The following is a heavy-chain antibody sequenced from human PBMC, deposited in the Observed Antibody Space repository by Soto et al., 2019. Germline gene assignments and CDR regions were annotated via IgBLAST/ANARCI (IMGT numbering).Heavy chain of an antibody. V-gene: IGHV3-23*01. CDR2: ITSGGDT. D-gene: IGHD2-8*02. CDR3: AKSQSTGAFRFFFDY. J-gene: IGHJ4*02. CDR1: GFTFSGYA. Sequence: GSLRLSCATSGFTFSGYAMTWVRQAPGKGLNWVSAITSGGDTFFADSVKGRFTISRDHSKNTLYLQMNSLTAEDTAVYYCAKSQSTGAFRFFFDYWGQGTLVTVS.